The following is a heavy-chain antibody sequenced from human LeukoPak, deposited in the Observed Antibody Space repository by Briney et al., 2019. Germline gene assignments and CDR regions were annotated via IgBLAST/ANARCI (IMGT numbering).Heavy chain of an antibody. D-gene: IGHD2-21*02. CDR2: INHSGST. Sequence: PSETLSLTCAVYGGSFSGYYWSWIRQPPGKGLEWIGEINHSGSTNYNPSLKSRVTISVDTSKNQFSLKLSSVTAADTAVYYCARGYCGGDCYPSDYWGQGTLVTVSS. CDR3: ARGYCGGDCYPSDY. J-gene: IGHJ4*02. V-gene: IGHV4-34*01. CDR1: GGSFSGYY.